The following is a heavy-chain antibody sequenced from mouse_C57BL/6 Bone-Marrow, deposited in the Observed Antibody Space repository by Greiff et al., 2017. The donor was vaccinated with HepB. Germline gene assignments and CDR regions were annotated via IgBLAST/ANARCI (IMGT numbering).Heavy chain of an antibody. V-gene: IGHV5-9-1*02. J-gene: IGHJ3*01. D-gene: IGHD1-1*01. CDR3: TREGLIYYYGSSWFAY. CDR1: GFTFSSYA. CDR2: ISSGGDYI. Sequence: EVKLMESGEGLVKPGGSLKLSCAASGFTFSSYAMSWVRQTPEKRLEWVAYISSGGDYIYYADTVKGRFTISRDNARNTLYLQMSSLKSEDTAMYYCTREGLIYYYGSSWFAYWGQGTLVTVSA.